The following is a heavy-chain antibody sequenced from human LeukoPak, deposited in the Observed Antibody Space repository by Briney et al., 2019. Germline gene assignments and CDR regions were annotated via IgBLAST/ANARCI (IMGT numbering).Heavy chain of an antibody. V-gene: IGHV3-30-3*01. CDR3: ARETRWGGYPHFDY. D-gene: IGHD3-3*01. CDR1: GFTFSSYA. CDR2: ISYDGSNK. J-gene: IGHJ4*02. Sequence: GGSLRLSCAASGFTFSSYAMHWVRQAPGKGLEWVAVISYDGSNKYYADSVKGRFTISRDNSKNTLYLQMNSLRAEDTAVYYCARETRWGGYPHFDYWGQGTLVTVSS.